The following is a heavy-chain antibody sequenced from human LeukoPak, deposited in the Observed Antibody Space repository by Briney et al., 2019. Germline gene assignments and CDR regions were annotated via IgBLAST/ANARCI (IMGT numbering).Heavy chain of an antibody. CDR2: MNPNSGNT. J-gene: IGHJ6*03. CDR3: ARAPPYSSSSNYMDV. D-gene: IGHD6-6*01. V-gene: IGHV1-8*03. CDR1: GYTFTSYD. Sequence: GASVKVSCKASGYTFTSYDINWVRQATGQGLEWVGWMNPNSGNTGYAQKFQGRVTITRNTSISTAYMELSSLRSEDTAVYYCARAPPYSSSSNYMDVWGKGTTVTVSS.